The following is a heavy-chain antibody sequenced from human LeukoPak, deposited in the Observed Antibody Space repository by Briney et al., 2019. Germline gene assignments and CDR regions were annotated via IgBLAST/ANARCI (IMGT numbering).Heavy chain of an antibody. CDR1: GYTFPDYW. CDR3: ARPGIAAQPNDY. D-gene: IGHD6-13*01. J-gene: IGHJ4*02. V-gene: IGHV5-51*01. Sequence: GESLKISCQCSGYTFPDYWIGWVRQMPGKGLEWMGIIYPGDSDTILRPSFQGQVPNPVDKSISTAYLQWSSLKASDTAMYYWARPGIAAQPNDYWGQGTLVTVSS. CDR2: IYPGDSDT.